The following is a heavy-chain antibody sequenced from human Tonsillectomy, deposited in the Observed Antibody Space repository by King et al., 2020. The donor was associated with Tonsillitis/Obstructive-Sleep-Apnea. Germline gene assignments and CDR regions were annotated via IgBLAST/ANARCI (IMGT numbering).Heavy chain of an antibody. D-gene: IGHD1-26*01. CDR1: GFTFDDYG. J-gene: IGHJ3*02. Sequence: VQLVESGGGVIRPGGSLRLSCAASGFTFDDYGMSWVRQAPGKGLEWVSGINWNGGSTGYADSVKGRFTISRDNAKNSLYLRMNSLRVEDTALYYCARDFVVGAWERTASDIWGQGTMVTVSS. CDR2: INWNGGST. CDR3: ARDFVVGAWERTASDI. V-gene: IGHV3-20*04.